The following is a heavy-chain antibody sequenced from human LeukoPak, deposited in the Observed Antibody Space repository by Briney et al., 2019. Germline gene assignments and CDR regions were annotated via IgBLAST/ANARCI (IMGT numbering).Heavy chain of an antibody. CDR2: VNSDGSWT. D-gene: IGHD3-10*01. CDR1: GNYW. V-gene: IGHV3-74*01. CDR3: AKTQSSGSLEDYGMDV. Sequence: PGGSLRLSCAASGNYWMHWVRQAPGKGLVWVSHVNSDGSWTSYADSVKGRFTISRDNSKNTLYLQMNSLRAEDTAVYYCAKTQSSGSLEDYGMDVWGQGTTVTVSS. J-gene: IGHJ6*02.